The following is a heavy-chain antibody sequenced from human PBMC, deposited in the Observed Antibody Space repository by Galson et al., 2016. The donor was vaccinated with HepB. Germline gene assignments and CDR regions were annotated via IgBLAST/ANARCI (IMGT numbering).Heavy chain of an antibody. CDR2: INSYTGNP. J-gene: IGHJ4*02. Sequence: SVKVSCKGFGYTFSSYTMMLVRQAPGHGLEWMGGINSYTGNPTYAQGLTGRFVFSVDTSVSTAYLHIDSLKPEDTAVYFCAKTYDSTGFYADDWGQGTLLTVSS. CDR3: AKTYDSTGFYADD. D-gene: IGHD3-22*01. V-gene: IGHV7-4-1*01. CDR1: GYTFSSYT.